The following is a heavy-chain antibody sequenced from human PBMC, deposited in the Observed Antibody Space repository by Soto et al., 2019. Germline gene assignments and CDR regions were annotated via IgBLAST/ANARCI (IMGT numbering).Heavy chain of an antibody. CDR2: INAGNGNT. V-gene: IGHV1-3*01. J-gene: IGHJ6*02. Sequence: QVHLVQSGAEVKKPGASVKVSCKASGYTFSSYAMHWVRQAPGQRLEWMGWINAGNGNTKYSQKFQDRVTIVRDTSASTAYMELSSLRSEDKAVYYCARSQGGIGVLPAATYYYSYAMDVWGQGTMVTVSS. D-gene: IGHD2-2*01. CDR1: GYTFSSYA. CDR3: ARSQGGIGVLPAATYYYSYAMDV.